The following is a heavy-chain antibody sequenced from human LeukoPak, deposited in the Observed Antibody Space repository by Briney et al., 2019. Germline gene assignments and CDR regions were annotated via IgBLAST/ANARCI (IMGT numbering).Heavy chain of an antibody. CDR1: GGSISSTNW. CDR2: IYHSGST. D-gene: IGHD6-19*01. CDR3: ARAWGIAVAPERFDP. J-gene: IGHJ5*02. Sequence: PSGTLSLTCAVSGGSISSTNWWSWVRQPPGKGLEWIGEIYHSGSTNYNPSLKSRVTISVDKSKNQFSLKLSSVTAADTAVYYCARAWGIAVAPERFDPWGQGTLVTVSS. V-gene: IGHV4-4*02.